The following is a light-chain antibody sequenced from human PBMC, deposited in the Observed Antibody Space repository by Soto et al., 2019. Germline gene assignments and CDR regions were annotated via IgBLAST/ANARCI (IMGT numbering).Light chain of an antibody. V-gene: IGKV3-20*01. CDR1: QSVSSSY. CDR3: QQYRNSLYT. J-gene: IGKJ2*01. Sequence: EIVLTQSPGTLSLSPGERATLSCRASQSVSSSYLAWYQHKPGQAPRLLIYGASSRAPGIPDRFSGSGSGTDFTLTISSLEPEEFAVYYCQQYRNSLYTFGQGTKLEIK. CDR2: GAS.